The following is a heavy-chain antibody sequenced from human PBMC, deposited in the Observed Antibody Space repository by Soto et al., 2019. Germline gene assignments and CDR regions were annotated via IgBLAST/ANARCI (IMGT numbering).Heavy chain of an antibody. D-gene: IGHD4-17*01. J-gene: IGHJ5*02. CDR2: IYYTGRT. Sequence: SETLSLTXTVPGGSIRTGGYYWSWIRQHPGKGLEWLGYIYYTGRTYYNPSLKNRLTMSVDMSKSQFSLKLTSLTAADTAVYYCAKDPSPQPTTVVTPGWFDPWGQGILVTVSS. CDR1: GGSIRTGGYY. V-gene: IGHV4-31*02. CDR3: AKDPSPQPTTVVTPGWFDP.